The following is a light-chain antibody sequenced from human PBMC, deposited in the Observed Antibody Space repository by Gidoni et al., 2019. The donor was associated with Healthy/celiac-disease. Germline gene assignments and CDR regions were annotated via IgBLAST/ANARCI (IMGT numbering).Light chain of an antibody. CDR1: QSVSSY. CDR2: DAS. V-gene: IGKV3-11*01. CDR3: QQRSNWPQT. Sequence: DIVLTPSPATLSLSPGERATLSCRASQSVSSYLAWYQQKPGQAPRLLMYDASNRATGIPARFSGSGSGTDFTLTISSLEPEDFAVYDCQQRSNWPQTFGPGTKVDIK. J-gene: IGKJ3*01.